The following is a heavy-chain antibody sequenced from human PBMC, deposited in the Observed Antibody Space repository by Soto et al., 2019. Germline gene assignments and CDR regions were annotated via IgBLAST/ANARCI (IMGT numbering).Heavy chain of an antibody. J-gene: IGHJ5*02. V-gene: IGHV1-46*01. D-gene: IGHD1-1*01. CDR1: GYTFTRHY. Sequence: QVQLVQSGAEVKKPGASVRVSCKASGYTFTRHYMHWVRQAPGQGLEWMGIITPSGDNTTFAQKFQGRLTMTRDTSTSTVYLEMSTLRSEDTAVYYCARADDINWYWFDTWGQGTLVTVSS. CDR2: ITPSGDNT. CDR3: ARADDINWYWFDT.